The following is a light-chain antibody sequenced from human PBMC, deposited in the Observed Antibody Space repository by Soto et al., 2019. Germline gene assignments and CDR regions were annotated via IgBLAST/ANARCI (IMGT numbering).Light chain of an antibody. J-gene: IGKJ4*01. Sequence: EVVMMQSPATGSVSPGEGATLSCRGSQAIGDTLAWYQHKPGQTPRLRIYDTSTRATGVPTRFSGSRSGAEFPLTIPSPQSEDFAVYYCQPYNNWPLTFGGGTKVDTK. CDR3: QPYNNWPLT. CDR1: QAIGDT. CDR2: DTS. V-gene: IGKV3-15*01.